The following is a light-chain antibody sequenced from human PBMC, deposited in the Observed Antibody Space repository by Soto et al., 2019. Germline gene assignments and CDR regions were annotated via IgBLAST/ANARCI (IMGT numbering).Light chain of an antibody. Sequence: QSALTQPASVSGSPGQSITISCTGTSSDVGAYNFVSWYQQHPGKVPRLIMYEVSNRPSGVSNRFSGSKSGNTASLTISGLQAEDEADYYCSSYTSSSTYVFGTGTKLTVL. CDR1: SSDVGAYNF. CDR3: SSYTSSSTYV. CDR2: EVS. J-gene: IGLJ1*01. V-gene: IGLV2-14*01.